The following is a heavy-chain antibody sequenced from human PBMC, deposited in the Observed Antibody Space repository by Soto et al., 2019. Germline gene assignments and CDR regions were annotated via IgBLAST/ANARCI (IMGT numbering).Heavy chain of an antibody. Sequence: EVQLVESGGGLVQPGGSLILSCAASGFSFSIYWMHWVRQAPGKGLVWVSRIITDGSSTSYADSVKGRFTISRDNAKNTLYMHMKSLRAEDTAVYYCATGLSTRGDYMDDWGKGTMVTVSS. J-gene: IGHJ6*03. V-gene: IGHV3-74*01. CDR1: GFSFSIYW. CDR2: IITDGSST. CDR3: ATGLSTRGDYMDD. D-gene: IGHD1-26*01.